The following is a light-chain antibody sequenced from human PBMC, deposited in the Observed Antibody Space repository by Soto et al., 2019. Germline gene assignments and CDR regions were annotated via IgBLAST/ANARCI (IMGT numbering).Light chain of an antibody. CDR2: EVT. V-gene: IGLV2-23*02. CDR1: SSDVGNYDL. Sequence: QSALTQPASVSGSPGQSITISCTGTSSDVGNYDLVSWYQQHPGKAPKLLIYEVTKRPSGVSNRFSGSKSGNTASLTISGLQAGDEADYSCCSYATTSPVVFGGGTKLTVL. CDR3: CSYATTSPVV. J-gene: IGLJ2*01.